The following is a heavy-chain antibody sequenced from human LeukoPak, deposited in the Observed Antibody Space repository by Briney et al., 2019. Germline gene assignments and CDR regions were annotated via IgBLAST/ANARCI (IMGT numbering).Heavy chain of an antibody. CDR2: IYSSGST. CDR3: ARDKRVAVAGTYIYYYYMDV. V-gene: IGHV4-4*07. Sequence: SETLSLTCTVSGGSISSYYWSWIRQPAGKGLEWIGRIYSSGSTDYNPSLKSRVTMSVDTSKNKFSLKLSSVTAADTAVYYCARDKRVAVAGTYIYYYYMDVWGNGTTVTVSS. D-gene: IGHD6-19*01. J-gene: IGHJ6*03. CDR1: GGSISSYY.